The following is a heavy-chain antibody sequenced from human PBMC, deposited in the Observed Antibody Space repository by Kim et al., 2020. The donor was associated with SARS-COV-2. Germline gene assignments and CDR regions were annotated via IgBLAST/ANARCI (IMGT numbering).Heavy chain of an antibody. CDR3: ARGAWLLPDY. Sequence: STTSTKKFQGRVTMTREPSTSTVYMELSSLGSEDTAVYYCARGAWLLPDYWGQGTLVTVSS. D-gene: IGHD3-22*01. J-gene: IGHJ4*02. CDR2: ST. V-gene: IGHV1-46*01.